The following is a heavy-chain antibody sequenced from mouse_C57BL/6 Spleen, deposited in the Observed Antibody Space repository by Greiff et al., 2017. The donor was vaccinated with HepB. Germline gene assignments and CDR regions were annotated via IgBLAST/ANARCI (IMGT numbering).Heavy chain of an antibody. CDR2: ISDGGSYT. J-gene: IGHJ2*01. CDR3: ARARNWGYCDY. V-gene: IGHV5-4*03. D-gene: IGHD4-1*01. CDR1: GFTFSSYA. Sequence: EVKLVESGGGLVKPGGSLKLSCAASGFTFSSYAMSWVRQTPEKRLEWVATISDGGSYTYYPDNIKGRFTISRDNAKTNLYLQMSHLKSEDTAMYYCARARNWGYCDYWGQGTTLTVSS.